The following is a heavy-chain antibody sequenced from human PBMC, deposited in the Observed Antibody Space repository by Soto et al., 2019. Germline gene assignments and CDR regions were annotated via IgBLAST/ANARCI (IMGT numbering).Heavy chain of an antibody. J-gene: IGHJ4*02. CDR3: AKPTRDYDYVWGSYRPYYFDY. CDR2: ISGSGGST. Sequence: GGSLRLSCAASGFTFSSYAMSWVRQAPGKGLEWVSAISGSGGSTYYADSVKGRFTISRDNSKNTLYLQMNSLRAEDTAVYYCAKPTRDYDYVWGSYRPYYFDYWGQGTLVTVSS. D-gene: IGHD3-16*02. V-gene: IGHV3-23*01. CDR1: GFTFSSYA.